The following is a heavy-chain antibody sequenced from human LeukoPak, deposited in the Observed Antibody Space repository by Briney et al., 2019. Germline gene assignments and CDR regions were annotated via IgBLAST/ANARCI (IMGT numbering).Heavy chain of an antibody. D-gene: IGHD4-17*01. J-gene: IGHJ4*02. CDR3: ASLTTMTTPPDG. V-gene: IGHV3-21*01. Sequence: GGSLRLSCAASGFTFSSYSMNWVRQAPGKGLEWVSSISSSSSYIYYADSVKGRFTISRDNAKNSLYLQMNSLRAEDTAVYYCASLTTMTTPPDGWGQGTLVTVSS. CDR1: GFTFSSYS. CDR2: ISSSSSYI.